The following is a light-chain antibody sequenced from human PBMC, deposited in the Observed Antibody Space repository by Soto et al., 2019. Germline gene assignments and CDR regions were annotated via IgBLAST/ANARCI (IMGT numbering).Light chain of an antibody. Sequence: EVLMTQSPATLSVSPGARAPLPCRASQSVTSKLAWYQQKPGQAPRLLIYGASTRATGIPARFSGSGSGTEFTLTISSLQSEDFAVYYCQQYNNWPKVTFGGGTKVDI. CDR2: GAS. CDR1: QSVTSK. J-gene: IGKJ4*01. V-gene: IGKV3-15*01. CDR3: QQYNNWPKVT.